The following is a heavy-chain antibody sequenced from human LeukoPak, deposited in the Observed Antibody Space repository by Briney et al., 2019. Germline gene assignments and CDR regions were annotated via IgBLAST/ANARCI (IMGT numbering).Heavy chain of an antibody. D-gene: IGHD1-26*01. J-gene: IGHJ4*02. CDR3: AIRTGTYPYYFDY. V-gene: IGHV1-18*01. CDR1: GYTFTSFG. CDR2: ISTYNGNT. Sequence: ASVKVSCKASGYTFTSFGLSWLRQAPGQGLEWMGWISTYNGNTNYAQKIQGRVTMTTDTSTRTAYMDLRSLRSDDTAVYYRAIRTGTYPYYFDYWGQGTLVTVSS.